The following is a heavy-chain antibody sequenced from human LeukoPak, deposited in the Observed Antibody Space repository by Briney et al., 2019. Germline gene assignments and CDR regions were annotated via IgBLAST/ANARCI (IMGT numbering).Heavy chain of an antibody. J-gene: IGHJ6*03. CDR1: GFTVCSYW. D-gene: IGHD6-19*01. CDR3: ARRTYSSGWYRGDHYYYYMDV. CDR2: IKQERREK. Sequence: GGSLRLSCGASGFTVCSYWMSEVPQATGKGVERVANIKQERREKYYVDCGKGRLTIFRDKAKNSLYMQMNSLRAEDTAVYYCARRTYSSGWYRGDHYYYYMDVWGNGTTVTVSS. V-gene: IGHV3-7*01.